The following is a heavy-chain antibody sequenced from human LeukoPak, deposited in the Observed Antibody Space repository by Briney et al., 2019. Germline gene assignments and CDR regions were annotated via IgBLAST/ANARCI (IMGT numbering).Heavy chain of an antibody. CDR3: ARDRPNTAMAALFDY. CDR2: INSDGSFT. J-gene: IGHJ4*02. Sequence: GGSLRLSCAPSGFTFSNYWMHWVRQAPGKGLVWVSRINSDGSFTSYADSVKGRFTISRDNAKNTLYLQMNSLRAEDTAVYYCARDRPNTAMAALFDYWGQGTLVTVSS. V-gene: IGHV3-74*01. CDR1: GFTFSNYW. D-gene: IGHD5-18*01.